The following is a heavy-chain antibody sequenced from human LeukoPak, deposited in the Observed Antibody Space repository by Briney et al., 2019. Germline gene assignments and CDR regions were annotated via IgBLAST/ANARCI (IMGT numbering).Heavy chain of an antibody. V-gene: IGHV4-59*01. CDR3: ARGQWLPVFDS. CDR2: IYYSGST. J-gene: IGHJ4*02. Sequence: SETLSLTCTVSGGSISSYDWSWIRQPPGKGLEWIGYIYYSGSTNYNPSLKSRVTISVDTSKNHFSLKLSSVTAADTAVYYCARGQWLPVFDSWGQGTLVTVSS. CDR1: GGSISSYD. D-gene: IGHD3-22*01.